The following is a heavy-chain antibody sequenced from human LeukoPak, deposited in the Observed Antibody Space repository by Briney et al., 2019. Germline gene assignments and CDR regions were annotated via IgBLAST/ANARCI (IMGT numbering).Heavy chain of an antibody. CDR1: GFSLSTSGMC. V-gene: IGHV2-70*11. Sequence: SGPALVKPTQTLTLTCTFSGFSLSTSGMCVSWIRQPPGKALEWLARIDWDDDKYYSTSLKTRLTISKDTSKNQVVLTMTNMDPVDTATYYCARIRTTYYDSSGYFDYWGQGTLVTVSS. D-gene: IGHD3-22*01. CDR2: IDWDDDK. CDR3: ARIRTTYYDSSGYFDY. J-gene: IGHJ4*02.